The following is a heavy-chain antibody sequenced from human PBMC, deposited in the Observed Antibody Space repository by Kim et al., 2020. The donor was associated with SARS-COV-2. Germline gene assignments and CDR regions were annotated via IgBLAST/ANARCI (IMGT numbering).Heavy chain of an antibody. Sequence: KGRFTISRDNAKNSLYLQMNSLRAEDTAVYYCARDIGGSSWYYYYYGMDVWGQGTTVTVSS. J-gene: IGHJ6*02. CDR3: ARDIGGSSWYYYYYGMDV. V-gene: IGHV3-11*06. D-gene: IGHD6-13*01.